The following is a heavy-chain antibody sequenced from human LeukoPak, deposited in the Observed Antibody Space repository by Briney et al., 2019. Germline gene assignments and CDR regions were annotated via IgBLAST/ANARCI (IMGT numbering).Heavy chain of an antibody. CDR1: GGSVSSSSYY. D-gene: IGHD3-10*01. CDR3: ARSSYNSGRRFDY. V-gene: IGHV4-39*01. J-gene: IGHJ4*02. Sequence: PSETQSLTCTVSGGSVSSSSYYWGWIPQPPGKGLEGIGGFYYSGTTYYTPSLKSRVTISVDTSKNQISLKMSSVTAADTAVYYCARSSYNSGRRFDYWGQGTLVSVSS. CDR2: FYYSGTT.